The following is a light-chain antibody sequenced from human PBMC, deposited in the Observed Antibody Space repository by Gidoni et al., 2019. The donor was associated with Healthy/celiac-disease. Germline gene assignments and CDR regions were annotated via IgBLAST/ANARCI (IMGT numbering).Light chain of an antibody. J-gene: IGKJ5*01. Sequence: EIVMTQSPATLSVSPGERATLSCRASQSVSSNLAWYQQKPGQAPRLLIYGASTRATGIPARFSGSESGTEFTLTISNLQSEDFAVYYCQQYNNWPPIAFGQGTRLEIK. V-gene: IGKV3-15*01. CDR3: QQYNNWPPIA. CDR2: GAS. CDR1: QSVSSN.